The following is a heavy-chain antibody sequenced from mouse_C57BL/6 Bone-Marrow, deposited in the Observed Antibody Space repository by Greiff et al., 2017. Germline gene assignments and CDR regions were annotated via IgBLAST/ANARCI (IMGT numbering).Heavy chain of an antibody. D-gene: IGHD3-2*02. CDR2: IYPGSGST. V-gene: IGHV1-55*01. CDR1: GYTFTSYW. Sequence: VQLQQPGAELVKPGASVKMSCKASGYTFTSYWITWVKQRPGQGLEWIGDIYPGSGSTNYNEKFKSKATLTVATSSSTAYMQLSSLTSEDSAVYDCAVDSSGYGWFAYWGQGTLVTVSA. CDR3: AVDSSGYGWFAY. J-gene: IGHJ3*01.